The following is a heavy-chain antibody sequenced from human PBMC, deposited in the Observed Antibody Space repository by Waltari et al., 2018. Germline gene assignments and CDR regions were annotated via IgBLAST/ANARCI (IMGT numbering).Heavy chain of an antibody. Sequence: QVQLQESGPGLVKPSETLSLTCAVSGYSISSGYYWGWIRQPPGKGLEWVSGISWNSGSIGYADSVKGRFTISRDNAKNSLYLQMNSLRAEDTAVYYCARDSDGVPVAYGYFDLWGRGTLVTVSS. CDR3: ARDSDGVPVAYGYFDL. CDR2: ISWNSGSI. V-gene: IGHV3-11*04. J-gene: IGHJ2*01. D-gene: IGHD3-16*01. CDR1: GYSISSGYY.